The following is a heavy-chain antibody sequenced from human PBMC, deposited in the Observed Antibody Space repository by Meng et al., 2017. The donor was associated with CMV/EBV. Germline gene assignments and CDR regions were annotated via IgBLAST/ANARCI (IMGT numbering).Heavy chain of an antibody. Sequence: KASGGTFSSYAISWVRQAPGQGLEWMGGIIPIFGTANYAQKFQGRVTITTDESTSTAHMELSSLRSEDTAVYYCAREWGSSTNWFDPWGQGTLVTVSS. CDR1: GGTFSSYA. CDR3: AREWGSSTNWFDP. D-gene: IGHD6-13*01. V-gene: IGHV1-69*05. CDR2: IIPIFGTA. J-gene: IGHJ5*02.